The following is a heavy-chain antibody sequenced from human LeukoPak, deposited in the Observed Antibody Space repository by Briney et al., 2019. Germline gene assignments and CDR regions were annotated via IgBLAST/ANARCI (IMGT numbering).Heavy chain of an antibody. CDR3: ARRNRWELLDF. CDR1: GGSISSSSYF. Sequence: PSETLSLTCTVSGGSISSSSYFWGWIRQPPGKGLEWIGSIYYSGNTYCNPSLKSRVTISLDTSKNQFSLKLGSVTAADTAVYYCARRNRWELLDFWGQGTLVTVSS. J-gene: IGHJ4*02. CDR2: IYYSGNT. D-gene: IGHD1-26*01. V-gene: IGHV4-39*01.